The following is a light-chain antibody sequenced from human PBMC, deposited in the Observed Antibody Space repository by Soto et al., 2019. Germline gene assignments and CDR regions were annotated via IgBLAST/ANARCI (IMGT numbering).Light chain of an antibody. CDR2: EVR. CDR3: SSYTTRTPRV. CDR1: SSDVGAYDF. V-gene: IGLV2-14*03. Sequence: HSALTQPASVSGSPGQSITSSCTGTSSDVGAYDFVSWYQQHPDKAPKLMIYEVRNRPSGVSNRFSGSKSVNTATLTISGLQAEDEAESSCSSYTTRTPRVSRPGTKLTVL. J-gene: IGLJ1*01.